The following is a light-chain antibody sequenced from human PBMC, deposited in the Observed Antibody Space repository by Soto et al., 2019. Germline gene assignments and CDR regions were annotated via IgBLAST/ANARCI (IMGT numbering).Light chain of an antibody. Sequence: QSALTQPASVSGSPGQSITISCTGSSSDVGGYNYVSWYQHLPGKAPELMIYDVSNRPSGVSNRFSGSKSGNTASLTISGLQAEDEADYYCNSLTSSGTYVFGTGTKVTVL. CDR3: NSLTSSGTYV. J-gene: IGLJ1*01. CDR1: SSDVGGYNY. CDR2: DVS. V-gene: IGLV2-14*03.